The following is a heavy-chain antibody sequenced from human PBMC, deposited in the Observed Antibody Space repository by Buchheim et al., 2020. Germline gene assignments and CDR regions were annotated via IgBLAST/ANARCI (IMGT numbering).Heavy chain of an antibody. Sequence: QVQLVESGGGVVQPGRSLRLSCAASGFTFSSYGMHWVRQAPGKGLEWVAVISYDGSNAYYADSVKGRLTISRDNSKNMLSLQMNSLRAEDTAVFYCAKTNYYESSGYIDYWGQGTL. CDR1: GFTFSSYG. V-gene: IGHV3-30*18. J-gene: IGHJ4*02. CDR2: ISYDGSNA. D-gene: IGHD3-22*01. CDR3: AKTNYYESSGYIDY.